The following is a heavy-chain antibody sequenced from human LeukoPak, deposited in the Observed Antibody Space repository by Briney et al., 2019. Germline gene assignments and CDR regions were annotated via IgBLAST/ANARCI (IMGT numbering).Heavy chain of an antibody. V-gene: IGHV4-59*01. D-gene: IGHD1-26*01. J-gene: IGHJ4*02. Sequence: SETLSLTCTVSGGSISSYYCSWIRQPPGPGLEWIGYIYYSGSTNYNPSLKSRVTISVDTSKNQFSLKLSSVTAADTAVYYCARVRPGGSQYFDYWGQGTLVTVSS. CDR3: ARVRPGGSQYFDY. CDR2: IYYSGST. CDR1: GGSISSYY.